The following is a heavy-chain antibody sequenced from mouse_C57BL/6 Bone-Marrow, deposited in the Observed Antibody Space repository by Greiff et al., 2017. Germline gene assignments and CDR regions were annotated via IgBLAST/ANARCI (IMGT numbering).Heavy chain of an antibody. J-gene: IGHJ1*03. CDR3: ARERFTTPYWYFDV. D-gene: IGHD1-1*01. Sequence: EVQLVESGGGLVKPGGSLKLSCAASGFTFSSYAMSWVRQTPEKRLEWVATISDGGSYTYYPDNVKGRFTISRDNAKNNLYLQMSHLKSEDTAMYYCARERFTTPYWYFDVWGTGTTVTVSS. CDR2: ISDGGSYT. CDR1: GFTFSSYA. V-gene: IGHV5-4*01.